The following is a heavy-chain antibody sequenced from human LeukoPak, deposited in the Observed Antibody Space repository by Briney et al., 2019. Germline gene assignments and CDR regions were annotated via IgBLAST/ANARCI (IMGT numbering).Heavy chain of an antibody. V-gene: IGHV3-48*03. CDR3: ASTGYGDYFDY. J-gene: IGHJ4*02. Sequence: GGSLRLSCAASGFTFSSYEMNWVRQAPGKGLEWVSYISSSGSTIYYADSVKGRFTISRDNAKNSLYLQMNSLRAEDTAVYYCASTGYGDYFDYWGQGTLVTVSS. D-gene: IGHD4-17*01. CDR2: ISSSGSTI. CDR1: GFTFSSYE.